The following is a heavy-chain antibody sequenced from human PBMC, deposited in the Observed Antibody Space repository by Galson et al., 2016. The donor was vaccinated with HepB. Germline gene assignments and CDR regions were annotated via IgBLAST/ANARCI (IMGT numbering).Heavy chain of an antibody. J-gene: IGHJ4*02. CDR2: IYSGIST. V-gene: IGHV3-53*05. Sequence: SLRLSCAASGFTVSNNFMTWVRQGPGKGLEWVSLIYSGISTHYADSVKARFTFTRDPSANTAHMEVISLAYEDTAVYYCATGKGWRPPTLIYWGQGTQVTVSS. CDR1: GFTVSNNF. CDR3: ATGKGWRPPTLIY. D-gene: IGHD2-21*02.